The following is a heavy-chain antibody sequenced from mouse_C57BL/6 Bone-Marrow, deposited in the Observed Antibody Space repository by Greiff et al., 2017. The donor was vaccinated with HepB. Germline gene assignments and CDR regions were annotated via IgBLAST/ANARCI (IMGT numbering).Heavy chain of an antibody. Sequence: QVQLKESGPGLVQPSQSLSITCTVSGFSFTSYGVHWVRQSPGKGLEWLGVIWSGGSTDYNAAFISRLSISKDNSKSQVFFKMNSLQADDTAIYYCGRFYGNYGYAMDYWGQGTTVTVSS. V-gene: IGHV2-2*01. CDR3: GRFYGNYGYAMDY. D-gene: IGHD2-1*01. CDR2: IWSGGST. CDR1: GFSFTSYG. J-gene: IGHJ4*01.